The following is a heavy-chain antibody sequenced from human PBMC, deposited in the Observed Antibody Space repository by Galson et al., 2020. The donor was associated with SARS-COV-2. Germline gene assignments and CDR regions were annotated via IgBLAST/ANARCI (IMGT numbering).Heavy chain of an antibody. CDR3: ARLQVPYYDFWSGYRDPLGDYYMDV. V-gene: IGHV4-59*08. D-gene: IGHD3-3*01. CDR1: GGSISSYY. Sequence: SETLSLTCTVSGGSISSYYWSWIRQPPGKGLEWIGYIYYSGSTNYNPSLKSRVTISVDTSKNQFSLKLSSVTAADTAVYYCARLQVPYYDFWSGYRDPLGDYYMDVWGKGTTVTVSS. CDR2: IYYSGST. J-gene: IGHJ6*03.